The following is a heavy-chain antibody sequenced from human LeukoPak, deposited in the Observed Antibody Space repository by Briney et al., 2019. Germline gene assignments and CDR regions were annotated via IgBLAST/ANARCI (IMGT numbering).Heavy chain of an antibody. V-gene: IGHV3-30*18. J-gene: IGHJ6*02. CDR3: AKAPDYGDYLKSVGMDV. CDR1: GFTFSSYG. D-gene: IGHD4-17*01. Sequence: GRSLRLSCAASGFTFSSYGMHWVRQAPGKGLEWVAVISYDGSNKYYADSVKGRFTISRDNSKNTLYLQMNSLRAEDTAVYYCAKAPDYGDYLKSVGMDVWGQGTTVTVSS. CDR2: ISYDGSNK.